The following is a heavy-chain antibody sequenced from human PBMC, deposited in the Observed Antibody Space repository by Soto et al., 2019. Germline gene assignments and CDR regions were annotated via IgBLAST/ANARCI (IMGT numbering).Heavy chain of an antibody. CDR2: IIPIRCTP. V-gene: IGHV1-69*01. CDR1: GGSFSNYA. J-gene: IGHJ2*01. Sequence: GQLVPSGAEVRRTGSSVKISCQASGGSFSNYAISWVRQAPGQGLEWMGGIIPIRCTPNYAQKLHGRLTITADESTSTANKEVISLTSEDTAVYFCARDGGSVLAVAGAVRYFDIWGRGTLVTVSS. D-gene: IGHD6-19*01. CDR3: ARDGGSVLAVAGAVRYFDI.